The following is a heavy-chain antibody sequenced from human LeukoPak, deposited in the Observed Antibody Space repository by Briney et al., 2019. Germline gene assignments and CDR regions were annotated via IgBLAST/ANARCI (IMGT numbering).Heavy chain of an antibody. V-gene: IGHV1-2*02. Sequence: GASVKVSCKASGYTFTGYYMHWVRQAPGQGLEWMGWINPNSGGTNYAQKFQGRVTMTRDTSISTAYMELSGLRSDDTAVYYCARGVLEWLFYCDYWGQGTLVTVSS. J-gene: IGHJ4*02. CDR1: GYTFTGYY. CDR3: ARGVLEWLFYCDY. CDR2: INPNSGGT. D-gene: IGHD3-3*01.